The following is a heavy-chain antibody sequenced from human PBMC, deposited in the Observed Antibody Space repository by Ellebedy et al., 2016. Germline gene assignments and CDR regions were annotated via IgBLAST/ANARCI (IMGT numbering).Heavy chain of an antibody. Sequence: GESLKISCTASGFRVSRSYMNWVRQAPGKGLEWVAVIYSGDRTHYADSVKGRFTISRDDSKNTLYLQMNDLRPEDTAVYYCARDKGSYSSSQDYWGQGTLVTVSS. J-gene: IGHJ4*02. CDR1: GFRVSRSY. V-gene: IGHV3-53*05. CDR3: ARDKGSYSSSQDY. CDR2: IYSGDRT. D-gene: IGHD6-13*01.